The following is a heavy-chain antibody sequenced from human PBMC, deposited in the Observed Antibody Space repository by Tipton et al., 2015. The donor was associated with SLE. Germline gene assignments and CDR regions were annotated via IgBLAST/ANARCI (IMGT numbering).Heavy chain of an antibody. Sequence: TLSLTCTVSGGSIRSYYWSWIRQPPGKGLEWIGDIYYSGSTNYNPSLKSRVTISVDTSKNQFSLKLSSVTAADTAVYYCAAQPVAGLWYFDLWGRGTLVTVSS. D-gene: IGHD1-14*01. CDR2: IYYSGST. CDR3: AAQPVAGLWYFDL. J-gene: IGHJ2*01. V-gene: IGHV4-59*01. CDR1: GGSIRSYY.